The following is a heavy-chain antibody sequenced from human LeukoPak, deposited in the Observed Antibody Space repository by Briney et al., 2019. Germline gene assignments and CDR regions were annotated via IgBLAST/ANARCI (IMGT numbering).Heavy chain of an antibody. CDR2: ISYDGSNK. CDR3: ASVVYCSSTCCPIDY. Sequence: GGSLRLSCAASGFTFSSYAMHWVRQAPGKGLEWVAAISYDGSNKYYADSVKGRFTISRDNSKNTLYLQMNSLRPEDTAVCYCASVVYCSSTCCPIDYWGQGTLVTVSS. D-gene: IGHD2-2*01. CDR1: GFTFSSYA. J-gene: IGHJ4*02. V-gene: IGHV3-30-3*01.